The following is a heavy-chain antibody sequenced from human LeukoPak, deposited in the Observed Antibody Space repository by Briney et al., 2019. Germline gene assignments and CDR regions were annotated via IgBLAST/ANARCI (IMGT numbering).Heavy chain of an antibody. J-gene: IGHJ3*02. CDR2: ISSSSSYI. V-gene: IGHV3-21*01. CDR1: GFTFSSYS. CDR3: ARGVSSVVVPAAIDAFDI. Sequence: GGSLRLSCAASGFTFSSYSMNWVRQAPGKGLEWVSSISSSSSYIYYADSVKGRFTISRDNAKNSLYLQMNSLRAEDTAVYYCARGVSSVVVPAAIDAFDIWGQGIMVTVSS. D-gene: IGHD2-2*01.